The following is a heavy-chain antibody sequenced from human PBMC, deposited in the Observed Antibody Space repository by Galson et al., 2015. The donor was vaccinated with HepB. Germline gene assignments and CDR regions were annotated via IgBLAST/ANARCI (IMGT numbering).Heavy chain of an antibody. CDR3: AKLGGYDIYYYYYMDV. J-gene: IGHJ6*03. CDR2: ISGSGGST. Sequence: LRLSCAASGFTFSSYAMSWVRQAPGKGLEWVSAISGSGGSTYYADSVKGRFTISRDNSKNTLYLQMNSLRAEDTAVYYCAKLGGYDIYYYYYMDVWGKGTTVTVSS. V-gene: IGHV3-23*01. D-gene: IGHD5-12*01. CDR1: GFTFSSYA.